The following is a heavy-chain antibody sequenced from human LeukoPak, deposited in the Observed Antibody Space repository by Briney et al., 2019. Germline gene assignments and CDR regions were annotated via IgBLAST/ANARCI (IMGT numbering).Heavy chain of an antibody. D-gene: IGHD2-15*01. CDR2: IYSGGST. V-gene: IGHV3-66*01. J-gene: IGHJ4*02. CDR3: ARDLISGPATHDS. CDR1: GFTVTNND. Sequence: GGSLRLSCAASGFTVTNNDMNWVRQAPGKGLEWGSVIYSGGSTYFADSVKGRFTISRDNFKNTLSLQMNSLRAEDTAVYYCARDLISGPATHDSWGQGALVTVSS.